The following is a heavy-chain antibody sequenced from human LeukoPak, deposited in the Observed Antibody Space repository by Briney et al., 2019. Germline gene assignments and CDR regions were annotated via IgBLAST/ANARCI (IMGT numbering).Heavy chain of an antibody. CDR1: GFSFSDAW. Sequence: GGSLRLSCAASGFSFSDAWMNWVRQAPGKGLEWVGHIRSKADGGTPDYIAPVKGRFTISRDDSKDTLYLQMNSLNTEDTAMYYCATVSWQYHNNGYLADYWGQGTLVTVSS. J-gene: IGHJ4*02. D-gene: IGHD5-18*01. V-gene: IGHV3-15*07. CDR3: ATVSWQYHNNGYLADY. CDR2: IRSKADGGTP.